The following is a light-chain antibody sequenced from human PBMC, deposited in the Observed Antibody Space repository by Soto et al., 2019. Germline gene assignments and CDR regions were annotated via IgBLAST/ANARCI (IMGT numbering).Light chain of an antibody. CDR2: GAS. J-gene: IGKJ2*01. CDR1: QAIRDD. Sequence: DIQMTQSPSSLSASVGDRVTITCRASQAIRDDLGWYQQKPGKAPKRLIYGASRLQSGVPSRFNGSGSGTGFTLTISSLQPEDFATYYCLHYSSYPYTFGQGTKLEIK. CDR3: LHYSSYPYT. V-gene: IGKV1-17*01.